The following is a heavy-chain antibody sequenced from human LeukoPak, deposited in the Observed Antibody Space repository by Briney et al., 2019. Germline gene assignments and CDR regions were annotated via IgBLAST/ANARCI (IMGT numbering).Heavy chain of an antibody. J-gene: IGHJ6*03. D-gene: IGHD3-3*01. CDR3: ARVSFWSGYPDYYYYMDV. V-gene: IGHV3-74*01. CDR2: INSDGSST. CDR1: GFTFSSYW. Sequence: GSLRLSCAASGFTFSSYWMHWVRQGPGKGLVWVSRINSDGSSTSYADSVKGRFTISRDNAKNSLYLQMNSLRAEDTAVYYCARVSFWSGYPDYYYYMDVWGKGTTVTVSS.